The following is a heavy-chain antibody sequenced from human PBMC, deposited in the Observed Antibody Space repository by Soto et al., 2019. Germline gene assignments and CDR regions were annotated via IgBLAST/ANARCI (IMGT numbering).Heavy chain of an antibody. J-gene: IGHJ6*02. Sequence: LSLTCNVSGASMRSYYWTWMRQSPGKGLEWLGNVFYTGNTNLNPSLRSRLSISVDTSKNTFSLMLNSVTAADTAVYYCARDSRCCGMDVWGQGTTVTVSS. CDR3: ARDSRCCGMDV. V-gene: IGHV4-59*01. CDR2: VFYTGNT. CDR1: GASMRSYY.